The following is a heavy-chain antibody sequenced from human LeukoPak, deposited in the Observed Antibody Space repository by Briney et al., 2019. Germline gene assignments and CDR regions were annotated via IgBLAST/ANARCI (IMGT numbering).Heavy chain of an antibody. CDR1: GYTFTSYY. Sequence: ASVKVSCKASGYTFTSYYMHWVRQAPGQGLEWMGIINPSGGSTSYAQKFQGRVTITADESTSTAYMELSSLRSEDTAVYYCAREAEMATIGRYFDYWGQGTLVTVSS. V-gene: IGHV1-46*01. D-gene: IGHD5-24*01. CDR2: INPSGGST. CDR3: AREAEMATIGRYFDY. J-gene: IGHJ4*02.